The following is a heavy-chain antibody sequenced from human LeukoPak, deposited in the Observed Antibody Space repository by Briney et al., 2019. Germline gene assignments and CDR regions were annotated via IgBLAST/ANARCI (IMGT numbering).Heavy chain of an antibody. CDR2: INPNSGGT. V-gene: IGHV1-2*02. D-gene: IGHD6-19*01. Sequence: ASVKVSCKASGYTFTGYYMHWVRQAPGQGLEWMGWINPNSGGTNCAQKFQSRVTMTRDTSISTAYMELSRLRSDDTAVYYCASSSIAVAGTDYWGQGTLVTVSS. CDR1: GYTFTGYY. CDR3: ASSSIAVAGTDY. J-gene: IGHJ4*02.